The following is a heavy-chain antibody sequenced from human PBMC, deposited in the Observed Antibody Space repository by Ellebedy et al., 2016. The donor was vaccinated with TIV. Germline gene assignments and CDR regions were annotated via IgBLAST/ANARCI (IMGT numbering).Heavy chain of an antibody. V-gene: IGHV4-39*07. CDR1: GGSISSSSYY. D-gene: IGHD3-3*01. CDR2: IYYSGST. CDR3: SRAPVLYRSGGGVYYYYGMDV. J-gene: IGHJ6*02. Sequence: MPSETLSLTCTVSGGSISSSSYYWGWIRQPPGKGLEWIGSIYYSGSTYYNPSLKSRVTIAVDTSKNQFSLKLSSVTAADTAVYYCSRAPVLYRSGGGVYYYYGMDVWGQGTTVTVSS.